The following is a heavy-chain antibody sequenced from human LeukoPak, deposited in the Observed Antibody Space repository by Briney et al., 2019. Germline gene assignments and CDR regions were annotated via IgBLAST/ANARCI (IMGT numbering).Heavy chain of an antibody. Sequence: PGGSLRLSCAASGFTFRSYSMNWVRQAPGKGLEWVSYISSSSGTIYYADSVKGRFTISRDNAKNTLYLQMNSLRAEDTAVYYCARDPILRMYSSSSFDYWGQGTLVTVSS. D-gene: IGHD6-6*01. V-gene: IGHV3-48*04. CDR1: GFTFRSYS. CDR2: ISSSSGTI. CDR3: ARDPILRMYSSSSFDY. J-gene: IGHJ4*02.